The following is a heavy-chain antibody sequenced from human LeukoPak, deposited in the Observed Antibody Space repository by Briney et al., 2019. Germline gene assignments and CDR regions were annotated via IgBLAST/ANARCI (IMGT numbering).Heavy chain of an antibody. D-gene: IGHD6-13*01. V-gene: IGHV1-18*01. CDR3: ARDHIHYSSPTHNWLDP. J-gene: IGHJ5*02. Sequence: ASVKVSCKASGYTFTSYGISWVRQAPGQVLEWMGWISAYNGNTNYAQKLQGRVTMTTDTSTSTAYMELRSLRSDDTAVYYCARDHIHYSSPTHNWLDPWGQGTLVTVSS. CDR2: ISAYNGNT. CDR1: GYTFTSYG.